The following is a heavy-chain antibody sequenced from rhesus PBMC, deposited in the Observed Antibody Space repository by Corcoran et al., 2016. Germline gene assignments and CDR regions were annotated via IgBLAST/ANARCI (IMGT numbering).Heavy chain of an antibody. CDR2: ISGSGGST. Sequence: QLQLQESGPGLVKPAETLSLTCAVPGGSISSNYWSWIRQPPGKGLEWIGRISGSGGSTDYNPSLQSRVTISTDTSKNQFSLKLSSVTAADTAVYYCARDHDSGYYGPFDYWGQGVLVTVSS. CDR3: ARDHDSGYYGPFDY. J-gene: IGHJ4*01. D-gene: IGHD3-28*01. CDR1: GGSISSNY. V-gene: IGHV4-173*01.